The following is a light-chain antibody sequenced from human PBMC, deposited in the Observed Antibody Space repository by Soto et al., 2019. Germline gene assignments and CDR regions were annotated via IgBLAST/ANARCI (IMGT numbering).Light chain of an antibody. Sequence: DIQMTQSPSSLSASVGDRVTITCRASQGISNYLAWYQQKPGKVPKLLIYAGSTLQSGVPSRFSGSGSGTDFTLTISSLQPEDVATYYCQKYHSAPLFTFGPGTKVDIK. V-gene: IGKV1-27*01. CDR2: AGS. J-gene: IGKJ3*01. CDR1: QGISNY. CDR3: QKYHSAPLFT.